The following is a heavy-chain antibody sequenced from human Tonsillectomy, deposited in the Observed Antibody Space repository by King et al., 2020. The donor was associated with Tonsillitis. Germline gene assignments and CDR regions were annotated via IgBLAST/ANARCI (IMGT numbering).Heavy chain of an antibody. CDR3: AKDQKYDSSGAPSFDK. CDR2: ISGSGDNT. D-gene: IGHD3-22*01. CDR1: GFTFSSYA. J-gene: IGHJ4*02. V-gene: IGHV3-23*04. Sequence: VQLVESGGGLVQPGGSLRLSCAASGFTFSSYAMSWVRQAPGKGLEWVSAISGSGDNTYYADSVKGRFTTSRDNSKKTLYWQMNSLRAEDTAVHYCAKDQKYDSSGAPSFDKWGQGTLVTVSS.